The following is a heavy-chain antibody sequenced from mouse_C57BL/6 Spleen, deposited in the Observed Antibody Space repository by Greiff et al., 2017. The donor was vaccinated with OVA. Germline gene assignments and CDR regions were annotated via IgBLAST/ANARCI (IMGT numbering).Heavy chain of an antibody. CDR1: GYTFTSYW. CDR2: IHPNSGST. V-gene: IGHV1-64*01. Sequence: VQLQQPGGELVKPGASVKLSCKASGYTFTSYWMHWVKQRPGQGLEWIGMIHPNSGSTNYNEKFKSKATLTVDKSSSTAYMQLSSLTSEDSAVYYCARSPMSYYFDYWGQGTTLTVSS. J-gene: IGHJ2*01. CDR3: ARSPMSYYFDY.